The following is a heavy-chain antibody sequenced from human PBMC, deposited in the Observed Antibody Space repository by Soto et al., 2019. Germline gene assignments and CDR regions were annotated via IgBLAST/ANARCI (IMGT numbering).Heavy chain of an antibody. CDR2: IGAYSNTI. CDR3: ARDDYSYGVS. V-gene: IGHV3-11*01. CDR1: RFSFRDYF. D-gene: IGHD5-12*01. J-gene: IGHJ5*02. Sequence: QVHLVESGGGLVKSGESLRLSCAASRFSFRDYFMSWIRQAPGKGLEWISYIGAYSNTIYYADSVKGRFVISRDDTKNSLSRQMDSLRADDTAVYYCARDDYSYGVSWGQGTLVTVSS.